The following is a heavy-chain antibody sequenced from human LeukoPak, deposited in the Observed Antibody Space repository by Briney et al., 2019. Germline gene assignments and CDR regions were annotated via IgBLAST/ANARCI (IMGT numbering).Heavy chain of an antibody. CDR1: GFTFSFYG. Sequence: PGGSLRLSCAASGFTFSFYGMHWVRQAPGKGLEWVAVISYDGSNNYYADSVKGRFTISRDNSKNTLYLQMNSLRTEDTAMYYCAKDRHGYSYAPTPDYWGQGTLVTVSS. CDR2: ISYDGSNN. V-gene: IGHV3-30*18. J-gene: IGHJ4*02. D-gene: IGHD5-18*01. CDR3: AKDRHGYSYAPTPDY.